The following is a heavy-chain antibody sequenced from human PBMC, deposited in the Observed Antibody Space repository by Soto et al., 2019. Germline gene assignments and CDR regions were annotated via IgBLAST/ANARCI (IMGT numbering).Heavy chain of an antibody. CDR3: ARDLDCSSTSCYWVPYYYYGIDV. D-gene: IGHD2-2*01. V-gene: IGHV3-23*01. J-gene: IGHJ6*02. CDR1: GFSFSSYA. CDR2: ISGSGGST. Sequence: PGGSLRLSCAASGFSFSSYAMSWVRQAPGKGLEWVSAISGSGGSTYYADSVKGRFTISRDNAKNTLYLQMNSLRAEDTAVYYCARDLDCSSTSCYWVPYYYYGIDVWGQGTTVTVSS.